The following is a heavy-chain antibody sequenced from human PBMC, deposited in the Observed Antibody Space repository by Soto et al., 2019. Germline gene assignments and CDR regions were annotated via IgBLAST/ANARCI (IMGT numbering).Heavy chain of an antibody. Sequence: QVQLQESGPGLVKPAGTLSLTCDVSADSISSTTWWSWVRQPPGGGLEWIGEIHQRGTTNYNPSLKSRVTISIDKSKNQFSLKVTSVTAAYTAVYYCARQGGWYMDYWGQGTLVTVSS. J-gene: IGHJ4*02. V-gene: IGHV4-4*02. D-gene: IGHD6-19*01. CDR2: IHQRGTT. CDR3: ARQGGWYMDY. CDR1: ADSISSTTW.